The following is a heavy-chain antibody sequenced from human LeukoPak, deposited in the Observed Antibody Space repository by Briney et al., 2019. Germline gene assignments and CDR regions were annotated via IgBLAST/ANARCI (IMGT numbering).Heavy chain of an antibody. CDR1: GFTFSDYW. CDR3: ARASYYSDRSGIHYPYFFDY. Sequence: PGGSLRLSCAASGFTFSDYWMHWVRQAPGKGLVWVSRVNNDETGTSYADSVKGRFTISRDNAKNTLYLHMNSLRAEDTAVYYCARASYYSDRSGIHYPYFFDYWGQGTLVTVSS. D-gene: IGHD3-22*01. V-gene: IGHV3-74*01. J-gene: IGHJ4*02. CDR2: VNNDETGT.